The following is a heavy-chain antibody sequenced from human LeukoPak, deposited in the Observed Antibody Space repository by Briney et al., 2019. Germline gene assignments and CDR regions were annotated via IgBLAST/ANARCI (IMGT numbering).Heavy chain of an antibody. D-gene: IGHD3-22*01. CDR1: GGSISSYY. V-gene: IGHV4-4*09. Sequence: SETLSLTCTVSGGSISSYYWSWIRQPPGKGLEWIGYIYTCGSTNYNPSLKSRVTISVEKSKNQFSLKLSSVTAADTAVYYCARAQYYYDSSGYYLDAFDIWGQGTMVTVSS. CDR3: ARAQYYYDSSGYYLDAFDI. J-gene: IGHJ3*02. CDR2: IYTCGST.